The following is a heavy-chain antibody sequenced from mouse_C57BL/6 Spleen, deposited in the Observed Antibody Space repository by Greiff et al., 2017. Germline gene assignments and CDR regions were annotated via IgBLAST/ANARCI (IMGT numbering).Heavy chain of an antibody. D-gene: IGHD2-4*01. CDR1: GYTFTSYW. CDR2: IDPSDSYT. Sequence: QVQLQQPGAELVMPGASVKLSCKASGYTFTSYWMHWVKQRPGQGLEWIGEIDPSDSYTNYNQKFKGKSTLTVDKSSSTAYMQLSSLTSEDSAVYYCARSGYDYDMDYWGQGTSVTVSS. CDR3: ARSGYDYDMDY. V-gene: IGHV1-69*01. J-gene: IGHJ4*01.